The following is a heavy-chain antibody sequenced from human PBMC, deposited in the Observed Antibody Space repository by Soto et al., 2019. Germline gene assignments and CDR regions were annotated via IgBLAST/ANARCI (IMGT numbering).Heavy chain of an antibody. D-gene: IGHD6-13*01. J-gene: IGHJ5*02. CDR2: IYWDDDK. CDR3: AHSAAAAGMVHPACWFDP. CDR1: GFSLSTSGVG. V-gene: IGHV2-5*02. Sequence: GSGPTLVNPTQTLTLTCTFSGFSLSTSGVGVGWIRQPPGKALEWLALIYWDDDKRYSPSLKSRLTITKDTSKNQVVLTMTNMDPVDTATYYCAHSAAAAGMVHPACWFDPWGQGTLVTVSS.